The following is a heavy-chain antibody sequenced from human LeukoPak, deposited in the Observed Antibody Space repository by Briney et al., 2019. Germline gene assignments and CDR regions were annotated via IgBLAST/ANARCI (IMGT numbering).Heavy chain of an antibody. CDR2: IYSGGST. D-gene: IGHD1-1*01. Sequence: GGSLRLSCAASGFTVGSNYMSWVRQAPGKGLEWVSVIYSGGSTYYADSVKGRFTISRDNSKNTLYLQMNSLRAEDTAVYYCARSLNWNLDYWGQGTLVTVSS. CDR1: GFTVGSNY. V-gene: IGHV3-53*01. J-gene: IGHJ4*02. CDR3: ARSLNWNLDY.